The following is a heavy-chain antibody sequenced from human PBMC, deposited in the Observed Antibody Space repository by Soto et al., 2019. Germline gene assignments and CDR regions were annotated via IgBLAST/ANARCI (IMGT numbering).Heavy chain of an antibody. CDR1: GFAFSSYA. CDR2: LSGSGATT. J-gene: IGHJ6*02. V-gene: IGHV3-23*01. Sequence: VQLLESGGGLVQPGGSLRLSCAASGFAFSSYAMTWVRQAPGKGLEWVSALSGSGATTYYADSVKGRFTSSRDNSTNTLSLEMNSLRAEDTAVYYCAKPPESSSTFYYYGLDVWGEGTTVTVSS. CDR3: AKPPESSSTFYYYGLDV. D-gene: IGHD2-2*01.